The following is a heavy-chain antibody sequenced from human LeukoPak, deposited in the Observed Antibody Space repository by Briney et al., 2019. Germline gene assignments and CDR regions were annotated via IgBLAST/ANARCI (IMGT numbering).Heavy chain of an antibody. V-gene: IGHV4-39*07. CDR2: ISHSGST. J-gene: IGHJ4*02. D-gene: IGHD6-19*01. CDR1: GGSISSSSYY. Sequence: PSETLSLTCTVSGGSISSSSYYWSWIRQPPGKGLEWIGEISHSGSTNYNPSLKSRVTISVDTSKNQFSLKLSSVTAADTAVYYCARASDSGWLDYWGQGTLVTVSS. CDR3: ARASDSGWLDY.